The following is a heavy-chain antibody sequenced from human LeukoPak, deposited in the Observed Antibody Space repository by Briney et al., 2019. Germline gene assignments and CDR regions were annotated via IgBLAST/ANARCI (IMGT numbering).Heavy chain of an antibody. Sequence: ASVKVSCKASGYTFTSYGISWVRQAPGQGLERMGWISAYNGNTNYAQKLQGRVTMTTDTSTSTAYMELRSLRSDDTAVYYCARVDYGDYVYYFDYWGQGTLVTVSS. CDR2: ISAYNGNT. CDR3: ARVDYGDYVYYFDY. V-gene: IGHV1-18*01. CDR1: GYTFTSYG. J-gene: IGHJ4*02. D-gene: IGHD4-17*01.